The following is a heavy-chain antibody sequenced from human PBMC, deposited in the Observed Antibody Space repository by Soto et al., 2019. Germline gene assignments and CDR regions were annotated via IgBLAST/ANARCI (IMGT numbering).Heavy chain of an antibody. J-gene: IGHJ6*02. Sequence: SEPRSLTCTVSGGSIIIYYWSWIRLPPGKGLEWIGYIYNSGSTHSNPSLQSRVTISVDTSKNQFSLKLSSVTAADTGIYYCARARITMVREVIKYNMDVWGQGNTVTVSS. CDR3: ARARITMVREVIKYNMDV. D-gene: IGHD3-10*01. CDR2: IYNSGST. CDR1: GGSIIIYY. V-gene: IGHV4-59*01.